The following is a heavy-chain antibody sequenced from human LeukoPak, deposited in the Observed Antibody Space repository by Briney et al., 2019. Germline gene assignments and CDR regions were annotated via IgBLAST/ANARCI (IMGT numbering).Heavy chain of an antibody. J-gene: IGHJ4*02. CDR2: VSYDGSNE. V-gene: IGHV3-30-3*01. Sequence: PGGSLRLSCAASGFTFRTYDMHWVRQAPGKGLEWVARVSYDGSNEKYADSVRGRFTISRDNFKNTVDLQMKSVTADDTAVYYCAREGAAMVTGLDHWGQGTLVTVSS. CDR3: AREGAAMVTGLDH. D-gene: IGHD5-18*01. CDR1: GFTFRTYD.